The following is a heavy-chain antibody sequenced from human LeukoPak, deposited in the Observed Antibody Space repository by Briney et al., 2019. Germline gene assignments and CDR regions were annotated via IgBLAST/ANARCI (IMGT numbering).Heavy chain of an antibody. V-gene: IGHV4-30-4*01. J-gene: IGHJ4*02. CDR1: GGSISSGDYY. D-gene: IGHD3-10*01. CDR2: IYYSGST. Sequence: SQTLSLTCTVSGGSISSGDYYWSWIRQPPGKGLEWIGYIYYSGSTFYSPSLKSRVTISVDTSKNQFSMKLSSVTAADTAVYYCATDRYYYGSGNYSFDYWGQGTLVTVSS. CDR3: ATDRYYYGSGNYSFDY.